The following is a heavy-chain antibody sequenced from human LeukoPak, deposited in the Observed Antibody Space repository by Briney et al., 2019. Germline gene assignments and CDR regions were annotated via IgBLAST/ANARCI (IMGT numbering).Heavy chain of an antibody. CDR3: ARGFYGPFDY. V-gene: IGHV3-9*01. CDR1: GFTFDDYA. Sequence: GGSLRLSCAASGFTFDDYAMHWVRQAPGKGLEWVSGISWNSGSIGYADSVKGRFTISRDNAKNSLYLQMNSLRAEDTAVYYRARGFYGPFDYWGQGTLVTVSS. J-gene: IGHJ4*02. D-gene: IGHD4-17*01. CDR2: ISWNSGSI.